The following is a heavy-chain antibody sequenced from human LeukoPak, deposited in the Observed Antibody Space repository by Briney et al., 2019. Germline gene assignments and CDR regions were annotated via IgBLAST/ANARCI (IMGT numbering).Heavy chain of an antibody. J-gene: IGHJ4*02. Sequence: GGSLRLSCAASGFTFSSYAMSWVRQAPGKGLEWVSSISSSGGTTYYADSVKGRFTISRDNSKNTLYLQMNSLRAEDTAVYYCARDRGAPTYYYGSGSYYNSDYWGQGTLVTVSS. CDR1: GFTFSSYA. D-gene: IGHD3-10*01. CDR2: ISSSGGTT. CDR3: ARDRGAPTYYYGSGSYYNSDY. V-gene: IGHV3-23*01.